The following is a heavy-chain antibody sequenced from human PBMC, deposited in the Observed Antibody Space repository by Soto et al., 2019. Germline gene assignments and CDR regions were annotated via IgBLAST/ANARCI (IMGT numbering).Heavy chain of an antibody. D-gene: IGHD6-13*01. V-gene: IGHV5-51*01. CDR1: GYSFTTYW. CDR3: ARTEAGVRPWFFDL. J-gene: IGHJ2*01. CDR2: LYPGDSDT. Sequence: GESLKISCEASGYSFTTYWIAWVRQMPGKGLEWMGTLYPGDSDTRYSPSFQGKVTISVDKSISAAYLHLSSLKTSDTAMYYCARTEAGVRPWFFDLWGRGTLVTVSS.